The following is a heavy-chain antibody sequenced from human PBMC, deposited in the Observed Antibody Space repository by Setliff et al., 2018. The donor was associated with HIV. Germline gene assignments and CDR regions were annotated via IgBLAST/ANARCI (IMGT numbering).Heavy chain of an antibody. Sequence: SLRLSCAASGFTFSSYEMNWVRQAPGKGLEWVSVISGSGDSIFYADSLKGRFTISRDNSKNTLYLQMNSLRAEDTAVYYCAKTLPTLYPPHDYYFAMDVWGQGTTVTVSS. J-gene: IGHJ6*02. V-gene: IGHV3-23*01. CDR1: GFTFSSYE. D-gene: IGHD2-15*01. CDR3: AKTLPTLYPPHDYYFAMDV. CDR2: ISGSGDSI.